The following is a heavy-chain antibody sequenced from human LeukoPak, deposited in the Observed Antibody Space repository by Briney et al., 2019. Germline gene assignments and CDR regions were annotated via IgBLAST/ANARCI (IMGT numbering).Heavy chain of an antibody. J-gene: IGHJ4*02. CDR1: GFTFSTYW. D-gene: IGHD2-21*02. CDR3: ATDRDNSDWQKRFDS. V-gene: IGHV3-7*01. Sequence: GGSLRLSCAASGFTFSTYWMNWYRQAPGKGLEWVGNINQDASEINYVDSVRGRFAISRDNAKNSLHLQMNSLRAEDTAVYYCATDRDNSDWQKRFDSWGQGTLVTVSS. CDR2: INQDASEI.